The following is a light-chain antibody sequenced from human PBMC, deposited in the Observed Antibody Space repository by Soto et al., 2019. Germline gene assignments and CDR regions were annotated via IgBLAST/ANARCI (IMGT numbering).Light chain of an antibody. Sequence: NFMLTQPHSVSESPGKTVTISCTGSSGSIASNYVQWYQQRPGSAPTTVIYKDDQRPSGVPDRFSGSIDSSSNSASLTISGLKTEDGADYYCQSYDSSNHVVFGGGTQLT. V-gene: IGLV6-57*02. CDR2: KDD. CDR1: SGSIASNY. J-gene: IGLJ2*01. CDR3: QSYDSSNHVV.